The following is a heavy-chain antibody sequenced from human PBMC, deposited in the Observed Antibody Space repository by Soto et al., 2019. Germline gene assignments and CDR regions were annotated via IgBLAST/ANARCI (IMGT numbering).Heavy chain of an antibody. Sequence: SEILPFTYAVSGDSINSSKLWNWVRQPPGKGLEWICQISHSGATNYIPSLASRVTISVDKSKDHFSLRLTSVTAADTAVYYCAARHFLSGPWTHTRLDSLGQGSLVTVS. CDR1: GDSINSSKL. J-gene: IGHJ4*02. CDR3: AARHFLSGPWTHTRLDS. CDR2: ISHSGAT. V-gene: IGHV4-4*02. D-gene: IGHD3-3*02.